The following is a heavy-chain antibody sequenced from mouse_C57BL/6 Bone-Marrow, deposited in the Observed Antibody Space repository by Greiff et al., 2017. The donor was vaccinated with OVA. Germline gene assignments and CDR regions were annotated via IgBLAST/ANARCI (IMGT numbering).Heavy chain of an antibody. CDR3: ARGGVITTVYAMDY. Sequence: VKLVESGPELVKPGASVKLSCKASGYTFTSYDINWVKQRPGQGLEWIGWIYPRDGSTKYNEKFKGKATLTVDTSSSTAYMELHSLTSEDSAVYFCARGGVITTVYAMDYWGQGTSVTVSS. CDR2: IYPRDGST. CDR1: GYTFTSYD. J-gene: IGHJ4*01. V-gene: IGHV1-85*01. D-gene: IGHD1-1*01.